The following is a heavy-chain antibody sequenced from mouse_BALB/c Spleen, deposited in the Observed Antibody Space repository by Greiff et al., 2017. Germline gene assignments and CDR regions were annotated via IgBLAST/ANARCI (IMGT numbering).Heavy chain of an antibody. CDR2: INSNGGST. D-gene: IGHD1-1*01. Sequence: EVQLVESGGGLVKPGGSLKLSCAPSGFTFSSYGMSWVRQTPDKRLELVATINSNGGSTYYPDSVKGRFTISRDNAKNTLYLQMSSLKSEDTAMYYCARGTVVGGSWFAYWGQGTLVTVSA. J-gene: IGHJ3*01. CDR3: ARGTVVGGSWFAY. CDR1: GFTFSSYG. V-gene: IGHV5-6-3*01.